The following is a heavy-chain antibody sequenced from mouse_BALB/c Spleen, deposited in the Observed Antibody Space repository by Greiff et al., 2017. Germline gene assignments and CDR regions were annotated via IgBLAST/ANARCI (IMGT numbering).Heavy chain of an antibody. V-gene: IGHV1-63*02. CDR2: IYPGGGYT. D-gene: IGHD1-1*01. J-gene: IGHJ3*01. CDR3: ARSYYSSSPFAY. CDR1: GYTFTNYW. Sequence: VQLQQSGAELVRPGTSVKISCKASGYTFTNYWLGWVKQRPGHGLEWIGDIYPGGGYTNYNEKFKGKATLTADTSSSTAYMQLSSLTSEDSAVYFCARSYYSSSPFAYWGQGTLVTVSA.